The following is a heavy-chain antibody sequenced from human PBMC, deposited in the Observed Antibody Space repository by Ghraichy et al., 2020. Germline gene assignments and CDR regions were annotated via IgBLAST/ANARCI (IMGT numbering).Heavy chain of an antibody. D-gene: IGHD6-13*01. V-gene: IGHV3-30*04. Sequence: GGSLRLSCAASGFNFSRYAMHWVRRAPGKGLEWVALISYDGSNKYYADSVKGRFTISRDNSENTMYLEMNSLRTEDTAVYYCARDRLATTGAGGKGYFDLWGRGTLVTVSS. CDR1: GFNFSRYA. J-gene: IGHJ2*01. CDR2: ISYDGSNK. CDR3: ARDRLATTGAGGKGYFDL.